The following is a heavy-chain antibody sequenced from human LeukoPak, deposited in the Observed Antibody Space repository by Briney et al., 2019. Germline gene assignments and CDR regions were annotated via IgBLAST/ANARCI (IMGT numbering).Heavy chain of an antibody. J-gene: IGHJ6*04. D-gene: IGHD4-17*01. V-gene: IGHV1-8*01. CDR1: GYTFTSYD. CDR3: AREFSLRPGPPPYYSYGMAV. Sequence: GASVKVSCMASGYTFTSYDINWVRQATGQGLEWMGWMNPNSGNTGYAQKFQGRVTMTRNTSISTAYMELSSLRSEDTAVYYCAREFSLRPGPPPYYSYGMAVGGKGPPVPVS. CDR2: MNPNSGNT.